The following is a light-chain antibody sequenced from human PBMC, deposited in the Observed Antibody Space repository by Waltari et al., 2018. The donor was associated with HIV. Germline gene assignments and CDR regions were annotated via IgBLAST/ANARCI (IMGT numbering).Light chain of an antibody. V-gene: IGKV4-1*01. J-gene: IGKJ5*01. CDR2: WAS. CDR3: QQYYSTPLT. CDR1: QRFVYSPNNTNY. Sequence: DIVMTQSPDSLAVSLVERATINCKSSQRFVYSPNNTNYLAWYQQKPGQTPKLLIYWASTREVGVPDRFSGSGSETDFTLTISSLEAEDVAVYYCQQYYSTPLTFGQGTRLEIK.